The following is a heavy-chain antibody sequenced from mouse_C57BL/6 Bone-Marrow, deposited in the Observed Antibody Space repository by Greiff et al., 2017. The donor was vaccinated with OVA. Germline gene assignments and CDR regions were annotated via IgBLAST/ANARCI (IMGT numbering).Heavy chain of an antibody. CDR1: GYSITSGYY. Sequence: ESGPGLVKPSHSLSLTCTVTGYSITSGYYWNLIRKFPGNKLEWMGYISYDGSNNYNPSLKNQTSITRDTSKNQFFLKLNSVTTEDTATYYCARGSYYDYEGDDWGQGTSVTVSS. CDR3: ARGSYYDYEGDD. V-gene: IGHV3-6*01. CDR2: ISYDGSN. J-gene: IGHJ4*01. D-gene: IGHD2-4*01.